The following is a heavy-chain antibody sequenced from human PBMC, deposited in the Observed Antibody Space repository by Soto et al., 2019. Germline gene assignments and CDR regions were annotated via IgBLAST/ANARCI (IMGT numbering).Heavy chain of an antibody. D-gene: IGHD3-22*01. J-gene: IGHJ4*02. CDR1: GFTFSSYA. CDR2: ISGSGSTI. CDR3: AKVFYYYDSSGYYYFDY. Sequence: GGSLRHSCAASGFTFSSYAVSWARQDPGKGPEWISSISGSGSTIYYADSVKGRFTISRDNSKNTLYLQMSSLRAEDTAVYYCAKVFYYYDSSGYYYFDYWGQGTLVTVSS. V-gene: IGHV3-23*01.